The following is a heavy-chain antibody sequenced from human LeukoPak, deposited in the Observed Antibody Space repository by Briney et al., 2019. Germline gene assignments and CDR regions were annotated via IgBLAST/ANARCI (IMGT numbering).Heavy chain of an antibody. CDR2: ISSSSSTI. V-gene: IGHV3-48*01. CDR1: GFTFSSYS. J-gene: IGHJ4*02. CDR3: ARSARIAARPYFDY. Sequence: GGSLRLSCAASGFTFSSYSMNWVRQAPGKGLEWVSYISSSSSTIYYADSVKGRFTISRDNAKNSLYLQMNSLRAEDTAVYYCARSARIAARPYFDYWGQGTLVTVSS. D-gene: IGHD6-6*01.